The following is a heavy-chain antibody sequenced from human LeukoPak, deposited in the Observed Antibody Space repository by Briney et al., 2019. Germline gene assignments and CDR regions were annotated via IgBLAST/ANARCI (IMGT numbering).Heavy chain of an antibody. CDR3: ARDQTLTSTPGPDY. CDR2: ITIDGSST. V-gene: IGHV3-74*01. D-gene: IGHD2-8*02. J-gene: IGHJ4*02. CDR1: GFTFSKYW. Sequence: PGGSLRLSCAASGFTFSKYWMHWVRQAPGKGLVWVSRITIDGSSTSYADSVKGRFTISRDSAKNTLYLQMNSLRAEDTAVYYCARDQTLTSTPGPDYWGQGTLVTVSS.